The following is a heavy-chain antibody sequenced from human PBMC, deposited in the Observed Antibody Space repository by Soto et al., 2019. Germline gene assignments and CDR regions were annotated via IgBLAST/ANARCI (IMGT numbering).Heavy chain of an antibody. Sequence: EVQLVESGGGLVQPGGSLRLSCAAYGFSFTSYWMHWVRQAPGKGLVWVSRINTDGSSTSYADSVKGRFTISRDNAKNTLFLQMNSLRAEDTAIYYCAKRELNSTGLFHWGQGTLVSVSS. CDR2: INTDGSST. CDR3: AKRELNSTGLFH. CDR1: GFSFTSYW. D-gene: IGHD1-26*01. V-gene: IGHV3-74*01. J-gene: IGHJ4*02.